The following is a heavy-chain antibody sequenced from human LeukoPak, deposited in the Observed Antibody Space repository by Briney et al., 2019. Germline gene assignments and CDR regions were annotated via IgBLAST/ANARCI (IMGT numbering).Heavy chain of an antibody. Sequence: GGSLRLSCAASGFTFSSYSMNWVRQAPGKGLEWVSSISSSSSYIYYADSVKGRFTISRDNAKNSLYLQMYSLRAEDTAVYYCAGDDRRDSSGFDYWGQGTLVTVSS. CDR2: ISSSSSYI. D-gene: IGHD6-19*01. J-gene: IGHJ4*02. CDR3: AGDDRRDSSGFDY. V-gene: IGHV3-21*01. CDR1: GFTFSSYS.